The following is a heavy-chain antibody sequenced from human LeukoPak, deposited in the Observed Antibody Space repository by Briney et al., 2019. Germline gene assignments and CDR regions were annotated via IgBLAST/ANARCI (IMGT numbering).Heavy chain of an antibody. V-gene: IGHV3-21*01. CDR3: ARSYYDILTGFFQYYFDY. J-gene: IGHJ4*02. Sequence: GGSLRLSCAASGFTFSSYGMHWVRQAPGKGLEWVSSISSSSSYIYYADSVKGRFTISRDNAKNSLYLQMNSLRAEDTAVYYCARSYYDILTGFFQYYFDYWGQGTLVTVSS. D-gene: IGHD3-9*01. CDR1: GFTFSSYG. CDR2: ISSSSSYI.